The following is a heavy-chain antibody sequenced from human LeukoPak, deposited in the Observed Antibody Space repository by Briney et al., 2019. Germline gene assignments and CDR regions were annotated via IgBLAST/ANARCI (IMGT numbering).Heavy chain of an antibody. J-gene: IGHJ5*02. CDR3: ARVAGWHWFDP. D-gene: IGHD6-19*01. CDR1: GFTFGSYD. V-gene: IGHV3-23*01. CDR2: IRPSGDNT. Sequence: GGALRLSCAASGFTFGSYDMTWVRQAPGRGLEWVSSIRPSGDNTYYGDSVKGRFTISRDNSKNTVYLQMNNMRVDDTAVYYCARVAGWHWFDPWGQGTLVTVSS.